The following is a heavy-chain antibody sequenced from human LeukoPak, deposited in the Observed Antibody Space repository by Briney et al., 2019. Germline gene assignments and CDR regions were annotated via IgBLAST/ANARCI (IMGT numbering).Heavy chain of an antibody. CDR1: GFTFSSYS. Sequence: GGSLRLSCAASGFTFSSYSVNWVRRAPGKGLEWVSYISTSSSTIYYADSVKGRFTISRDNAKNSLYLQMNSLRAEDTAVYYCARETSGKTDYWGQGTLVTVSS. J-gene: IGHJ4*02. D-gene: IGHD1-1*01. CDR3: ARETSGKTDY. V-gene: IGHV3-48*04. CDR2: ISTSSSTI.